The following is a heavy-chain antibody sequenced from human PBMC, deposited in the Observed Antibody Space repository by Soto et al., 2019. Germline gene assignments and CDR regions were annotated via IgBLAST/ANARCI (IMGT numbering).Heavy chain of an antibody. CDR3: EKGIGGYHYYGMDV. CDR2: ISGSGGST. Sequence: PGGSLRLSCAACGFTFSSYAISWVRQAPGKGLEWVSAISGSGGSTYYADSVKGRFTISRDNSKNTLYLQMNSLRAEDTAVYYCEKGIGGYHYYGMDVSGQGSKVNVSS. V-gene: IGHV3-23*01. J-gene: IGHJ6*02. D-gene: IGHD3-10*01. CDR1: GFTFSSYA.